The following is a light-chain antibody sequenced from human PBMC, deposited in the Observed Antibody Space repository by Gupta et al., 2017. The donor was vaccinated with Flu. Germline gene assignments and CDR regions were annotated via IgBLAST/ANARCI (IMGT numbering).Light chain of an antibody. Sequence: RLTISCSGSSSNIGSNTVNWYQQLPGTAPKLLIDNNNQRPSGVPDRFSGSKSGTSASLAISGLQSGDEGDYYCATWDDNLNGWVFGGGAKLTVL. CDR2: NNN. J-gene: IGLJ3*02. CDR1: SSNIGSNT. CDR3: ATWDDNLNGWV. V-gene: IGLV1-44*01.